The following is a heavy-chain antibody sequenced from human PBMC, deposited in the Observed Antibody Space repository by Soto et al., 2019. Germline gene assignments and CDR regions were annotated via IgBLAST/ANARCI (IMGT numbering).Heavy chain of an antibody. D-gene: IGHD2-8*01. Sequence: GGSLRLSCAASEFTFNTHTMNWVRQAPGKGLEWVSSISGSSSYIYYADSVKGRFTISRDNAKNSLYLQMNSLRVEDTAVYYCVRDHEWAFDIWGQGAMVTVSS. J-gene: IGHJ3*02. CDR3: VRDHEWAFDI. CDR1: EFTFNTHT. V-gene: IGHV3-21*01. CDR2: ISGSSSYI.